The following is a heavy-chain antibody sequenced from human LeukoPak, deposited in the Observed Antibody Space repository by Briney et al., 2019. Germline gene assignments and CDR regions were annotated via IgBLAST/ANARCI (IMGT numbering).Heavy chain of an antibody. Sequence: PSETLSLTCAVYGGSFSGYHWSWIRQPPGKGLEWIGEINHSGSTNYNPSLKSRVTISVDTSKNQFSLKLSSVTAADTAVYYCARGVLWFGDYWGQGTLVTVSS. J-gene: IGHJ4*02. CDR2: INHSGST. CDR1: GGSFSGYH. D-gene: IGHD3-10*01. CDR3: ARGVLWFGDY. V-gene: IGHV4-34*01.